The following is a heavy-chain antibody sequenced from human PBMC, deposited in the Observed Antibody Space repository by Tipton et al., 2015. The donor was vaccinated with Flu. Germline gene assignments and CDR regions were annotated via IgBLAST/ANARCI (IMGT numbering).Heavy chain of an antibody. J-gene: IGHJ6*02. CDR1: GGSISSYY. CDR2: IYHSGPT. V-gene: IGHV4-59*01. Sequence: TLSLTCDVSGGSISSYYWSWIRQPPGKGLEWIGYIYHSGPTKYNPSLKSRVTTTADMSKNQLSLQLSSVTAADTAVYYCARDQGFGGGLAYDYYLLDVWGQGTTVTVSS. D-gene: IGHD3-10*01. CDR3: ARDQGFGGGLAYDYYLLDV.